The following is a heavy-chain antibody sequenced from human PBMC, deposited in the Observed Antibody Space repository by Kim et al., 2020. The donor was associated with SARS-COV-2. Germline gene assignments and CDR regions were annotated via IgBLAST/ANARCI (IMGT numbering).Heavy chain of an antibody. CDR3: ARMCGGDCLNL. Sequence: SETLSLTCAVYGGSFSGYYWSWIRQPPGKGPEWIGEINHSGSTNYNPSLKSRVTISVDTSKNQFSLKLSSVTAADTALYYCARMCGGDCLNLWGRGTLVTVSS. CDR1: GGSFSGYY. J-gene: IGHJ2*01. V-gene: IGHV4-34*01. D-gene: IGHD2-21*02. CDR2: INHSGST.